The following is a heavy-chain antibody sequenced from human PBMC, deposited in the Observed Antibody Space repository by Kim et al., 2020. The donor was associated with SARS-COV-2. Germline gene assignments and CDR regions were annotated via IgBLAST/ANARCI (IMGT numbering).Heavy chain of an antibody. CDR2: IIPLFGTA. V-gene: IGHV1-69*13. Sequence: ASVKVSCKASGGTFSSYAISWVRQAPGQGLEWMGGIIPLFGTANYAQKFQGRVTITADESTSTAYMELSSLRSEDTAVYYCARGTESGAVAGIFDYWGQGTLVTVSS. J-gene: IGHJ4*02. D-gene: IGHD6-19*01. CDR3: ARGTESGAVAGIFDY. CDR1: GGTFSSYA.